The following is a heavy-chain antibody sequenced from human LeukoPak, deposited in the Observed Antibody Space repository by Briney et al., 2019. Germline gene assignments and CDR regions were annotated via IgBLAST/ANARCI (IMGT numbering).Heavy chain of an antibody. V-gene: IGHV3-21*01. J-gene: IGHJ4*02. D-gene: IGHD1-7*01. CDR3: ARDGRSTGTTYPDY. Sequence: GGSLRLSCAASGFTFSSYAMSWVRQAPGKGLEWVSSISSSSSYIYYADSVKGRFTISRDNAKNSLYLQMNSLRAEDTAVYYCARDGRSTGTTYPDYWGQGTLVTVSS. CDR1: GFTFSSYA. CDR2: ISSSSSYI.